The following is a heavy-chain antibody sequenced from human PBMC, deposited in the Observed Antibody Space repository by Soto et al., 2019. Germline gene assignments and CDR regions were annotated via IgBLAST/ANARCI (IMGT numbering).Heavy chain of an antibody. CDR3: ARLEEGVAVLLVY. Sequence: SETLSLTCTVSGGSISSYYWSWIRQPPGKGLEWIGYIYYSGSTNYNPSLKSRVTISVDTSKNQFSLKLSSVTAADTAVYYCARLEEGVAVLLVYWGQGTLVTVSS. CDR2: IYYSGST. J-gene: IGHJ4*02. V-gene: IGHV4-59*08. D-gene: IGHD2-15*01. CDR1: GGSISSYY.